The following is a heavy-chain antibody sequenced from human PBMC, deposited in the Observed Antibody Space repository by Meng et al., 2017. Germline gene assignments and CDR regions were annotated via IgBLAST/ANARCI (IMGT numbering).Heavy chain of an antibody. D-gene: IGHD5-12*01. J-gene: IGHJ4*02. CDR2: ISYDGSNK. CDR3: ARDAVNSGYGQGVDY. V-gene: IGHV3-30*01. Sequence: GESLKISCAASGFTFSSYAMHWVRQAPGKGLEWVAVISYDGSNKYYADSVKGRFTISRDNSKNTLYLQMNSLRAEDTAVYYCARDAVNSGYGQGVDYWGQGTLVTVSS. CDR1: GFTFSSYA.